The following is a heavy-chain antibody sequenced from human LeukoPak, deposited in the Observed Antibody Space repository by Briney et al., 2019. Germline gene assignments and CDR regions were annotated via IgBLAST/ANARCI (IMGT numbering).Heavy chain of an antibody. V-gene: IGHV1-3*03. CDR1: GGTFSSYA. J-gene: IGHJ4*02. CDR3: ARARWLQPYFDY. CDR2: INAGNGNT. D-gene: IGHD5-24*01. Sequence: ASVKVSCKASGGTFSSYAISWVRQAPGQRLEWMGWINAGNGNTKYSQEFQGRVTITRDTSASTAYMELSSLRSEDMAVYYCARARWLQPYFDYWGQGTLVTVSS.